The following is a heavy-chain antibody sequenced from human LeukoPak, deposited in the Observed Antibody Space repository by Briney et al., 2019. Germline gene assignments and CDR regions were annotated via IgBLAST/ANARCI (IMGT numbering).Heavy chain of an antibody. J-gene: IGHJ3*02. Sequence: PSETLSLTCTVSGGSISSSSYYWGWIRQPPGKGLEWVASIKQDGSDNYYVDSVKGRFTISRDNAKNSLFLQMNNLRGEDTAVYYCARSPRGSDFWNGYPESWAFDIWGQGTLVTVSS. CDR2: IKQDGSDN. D-gene: IGHD3-3*01. CDR3: ARSPRGSDFWNGYPESWAFDI. CDR1: GGSISSSSYY. V-gene: IGHV3-7*01.